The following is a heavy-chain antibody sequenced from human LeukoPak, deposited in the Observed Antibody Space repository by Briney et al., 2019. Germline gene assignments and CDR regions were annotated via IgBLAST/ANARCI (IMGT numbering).Heavy chain of an antibody. Sequence: GGSLRLSCAASGFTFRIYGMSWVRQAPGKGLEWVSAISGSGGSTYYADSVKGRFTISRDNSKNTLYLQMNSLRAEDTAVYYCARALGLGPMDVWGKGTTVTISS. CDR3: ARALGLGPMDV. D-gene: IGHD3-16*02. CDR1: GFTFRIYG. CDR2: ISGSGGST. J-gene: IGHJ6*03. V-gene: IGHV3-23*01.